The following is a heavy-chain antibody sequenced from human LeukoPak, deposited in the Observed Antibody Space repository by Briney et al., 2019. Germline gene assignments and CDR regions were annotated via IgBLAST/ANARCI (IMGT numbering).Heavy chain of an antibody. CDR2: ISPNSGGT. D-gene: IGHD1-26*01. Sequence: ASVTVSCKASGYTFIDYYLHWVRQAPGQGLEWVGWISPNSGGTKSVQKFQGRVTMTRDTSITTVYMELSGLSFDDTAVYYCARGGGSYSVDYWGQGTLVIVSS. CDR3: ARGGGSYSVDY. CDR1: GYTFIDYY. V-gene: IGHV1-2*02. J-gene: IGHJ4*02.